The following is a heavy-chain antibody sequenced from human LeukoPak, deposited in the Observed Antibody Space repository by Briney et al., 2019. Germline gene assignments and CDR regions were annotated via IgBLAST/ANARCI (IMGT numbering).Heavy chain of an antibody. CDR3: ARDPRRGVDYTGPYYGDY. D-gene: IGHD2/OR15-2a*01. J-gene: IGHJ4*02. Sequence: ASVKVSCTASGYTFSTYGITWVRQAPGQGLEWMAWMSVYNGYTDYAQNFQGRVTMTTDTSTSTAYMEVRSLRSDDTGVYYCARDPRRGVDYTGPYYGDYWGQGTLVSVFS. CDR1: GYTFSTYG. CDR2: MSVYNGYT. V-gene: IGHV1-18*01.